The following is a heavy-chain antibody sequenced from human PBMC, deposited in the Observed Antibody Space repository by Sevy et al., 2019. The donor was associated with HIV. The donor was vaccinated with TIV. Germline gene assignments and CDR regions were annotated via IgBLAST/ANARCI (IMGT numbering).Heavy chain of an antibody. D-gene: IGHD3-10*01. CDR1: GFSLETFW. Sequence: GGSLRLSCAASGFSLETFWIHWVRQAPGKGLEWVGRIKSNSDGGTTDYAAPLEGRFTMSSDDSENKIYLQINNLKIEDTAVYYCATAPGTGYWGQGTLVTVSS. J-gene: IGHJ4*02. CDR2: IKSNSDGGTT. CDR3: ATAPGTGY. V-gene: IGHV3-15*01.